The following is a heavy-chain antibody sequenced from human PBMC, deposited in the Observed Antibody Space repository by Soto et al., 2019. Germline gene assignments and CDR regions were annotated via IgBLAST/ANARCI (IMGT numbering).Heavy chain of an antibody. CDR2: INPRTGRT. D-gene: IGHD2-15*01. CDR1: GYSFTNYF. Sequence: QVQVVQSGADVKKPGTSVKVSCKEAGYSFTNYFMYWVRQAPGQGLEWMGMINPRTGRTRYAQKFQDRVTLTRDTSTTTVSMELSTLISDHTAVYYCARDGGILTTSWHYEHWGPGTLVTVSS. CDR3: ARDGGILTTSWHYEH. V-gene: IGHV1-46*01. J-gene: IGHJ2*01.